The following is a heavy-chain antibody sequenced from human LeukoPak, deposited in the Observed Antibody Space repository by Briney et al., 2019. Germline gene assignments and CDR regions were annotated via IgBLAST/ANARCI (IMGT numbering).Heavy chain of an antibody. CDR1: GYTFTSNY. Sequence: ASVKASCKASGYTFTSNYIHWVRQAPGQGLEWMGMIYPRDGSTSYAQKFQGRVTVTRDTSTSTVHMELSGLRSEDTAVYCCARDQEGFDYWGQGTLVTVSS. CDR3: ARDQEGFDY. J-gene: IGHJ4*02. CDR2: IYPRDGST. V-gene: IGHV1-46*01.